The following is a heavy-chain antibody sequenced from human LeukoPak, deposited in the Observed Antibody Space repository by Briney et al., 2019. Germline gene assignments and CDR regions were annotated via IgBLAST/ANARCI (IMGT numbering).Heavy chain of an antibody. Sequence: PSETLSLTCAVSGASVSGSNYYWGWIRQPPGKGLEWIGNIYSSGSTYYNASLQSRVTISIDTSKNQFSLRLNSVTAADTAVYYCARSDTAMGTFDYWGQGTLVTVSS. CDR1: GASVSGSNYY. CDR3: ARSDTAMGTFDY. D-gene: IGHD5-18*01. J-gene: IGHJ4*02. V-gene: IGHV4-39*07. CDR2: IYSSGST.